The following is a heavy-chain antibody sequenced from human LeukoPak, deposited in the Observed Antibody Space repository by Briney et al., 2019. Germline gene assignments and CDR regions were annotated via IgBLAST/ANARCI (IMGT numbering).Heavy chain of an antibody. CDR2: IWYDGSNK. CDR1: GFTFSSYG. V-gene: IGHV3-33*01. Sequence: GGSLRLSCAASGFTFSSYGMHWVRQAPGKGLEWVAVIWYDGSNKYYADSVKGRFTISRDNSKNTLYLQMNSLRAEDTAVYYCARDRGSGSYYFDYWGQGTLVTVSS. J-gene: IGHJ4*02. D-gene: IGHD1-26*01. CDR3: ARDRGSGSYYFDY.